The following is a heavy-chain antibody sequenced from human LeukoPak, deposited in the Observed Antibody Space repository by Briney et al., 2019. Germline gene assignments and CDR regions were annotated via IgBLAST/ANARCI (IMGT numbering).Heavy chain of an antibody. V-gene: IGHV1-69*13. CDR1: GGTFSSYA. CDR3: ARDPLMGCSSTSCYEGIPSGMDV. Sequence: GASVKVSCKASGGTFSSYAISWVRQAPGQGLEWMGGIITIFGTANYAQKFQGRVTITADESTSTAYMELSSLRSEDTAVYYCARDPLMGCSSTSCYEGIPSGMDVWGQGTTVTVSS. J-gene: IGHJ6*02. CDR2: IITIFGTA. D-gene: IGHD2-2*01.